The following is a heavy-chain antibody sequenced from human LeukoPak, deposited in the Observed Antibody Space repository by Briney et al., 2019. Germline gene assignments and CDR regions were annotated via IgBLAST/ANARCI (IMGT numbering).Heavy chain of an antibody. CDR3: AKDRCSTISSYLLDY. CDR2: IDGSSGST. CDR1: RFTVSTYA. V-gene: IGHV3-23*01. J-gene: IGHJ4*02. Sequence: GGSLRLSCAASRFTVSTYAMSWVRQAPGKGLEWVSAIDGSSGSTNYADSVKGRFTISRDSSKNTVYLQMNSLRAEDTAGYYCAKDRCSTISSYLLDYWGQGTLVTVSS. D-gene: IGHD2-2*01.